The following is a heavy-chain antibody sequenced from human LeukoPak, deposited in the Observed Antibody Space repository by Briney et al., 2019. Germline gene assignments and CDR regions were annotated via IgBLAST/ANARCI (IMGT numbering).Heavy chain of an antibody. Sequence: ASVTVSCKTSGYILIMFWMHWVRQAPGQGLEWMGIINPSRGTTTFAPKFQGRVSMTGDMTTNTVYMEMSGVTSEDTGIYFCARDVSARGAGVVAPGLLPLMNYFGFYMDVWGKGTAVTVSS. D-gene: IGHD1-7*01. V-gene: IGHV1-46*01. CDR2: INPSRGTT. CDR3: ARDVSARGAGVVAPGLLPLMNYFGFYMDV. J-gene: IGHJ6*03. CDR1: GYILIMFW.